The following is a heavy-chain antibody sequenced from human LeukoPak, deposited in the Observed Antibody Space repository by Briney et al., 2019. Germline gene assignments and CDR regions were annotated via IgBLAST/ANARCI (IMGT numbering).Heavy chain of an antibody. Sequence: SQTLSLTCAISGDSVSSNSVGWTWIRQSPSRGLEWLGRTYYRSKWYNDYAVSVKSRITINPNTSKNQFSLQLNSVTPEDTAVYYCARSPRGALDYWGQGTPVTVSS. V-gene: IGHV6-1*01. D-gene: IGHD3-10*01. J-gene: IGHJ4*02. CDR1: GDSVSSNSVG. CDR2: TYYRSKWYN. CDR3: ARSPRGALDY.